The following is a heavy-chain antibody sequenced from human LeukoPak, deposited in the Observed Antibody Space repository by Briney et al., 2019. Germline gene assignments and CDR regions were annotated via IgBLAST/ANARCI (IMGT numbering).Heavy chain of an antibody. CDR3: ATTPLRGDRFDP. D-gene: IGHD1/OR15-1a*01. CDR2: INPSGGST. Sequence: ASVKVSCKASGYTFTSYYMHWVRQAPGQGLEWMGIINPSGGSTSYAQKFQGRVTMTRDTSTSTVYMELSSLRSEDTAVYYCATTPLRGDRFDPWGQGTLVTVSS. J-gene: IGHJ5*02. V-gene: IGHV1-46*01. CDR1: GYTFTSYY.